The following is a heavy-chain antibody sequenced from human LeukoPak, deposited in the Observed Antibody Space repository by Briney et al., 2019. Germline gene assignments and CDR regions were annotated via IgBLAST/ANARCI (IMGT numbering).Heavy chain of an antibody. J-gene: IGHJ4*02. CDR2: IYSDGST. Sequence: GGSLRLSCAASGFTVSGKYMSWVRQAPGKGLEWVSLIYSDGSTHYADSVQGRFTISRDNSKNTLYLQMNSLRAEDTAAYYCAASSGYYPAGFDYWGQGTLVAVSS. V-gene: IGHV3-53*01. D-gene: IGHD3-22*01. CDR1: GFTVSGKY. CDR3: AASSGYYPAGFDY.